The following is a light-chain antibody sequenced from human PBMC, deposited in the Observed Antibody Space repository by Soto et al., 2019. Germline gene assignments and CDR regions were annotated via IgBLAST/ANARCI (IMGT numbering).Light chain of an antibody. Sequence: QSVLTQPACVSGSPGESITISCTGTSSDVGAYNYVSWYQQHPGKAPKLMIYDVSNRPSGVSNRFSGSKSGNTASLTISGLQAEDEADYYCSSYTSTNSLFGGGTKLTVL. CDR1: SSDVGAYNY. J-gene: IGLJ2*01. CDR2: DVS. CDR3: SSYTSTNSL. V-gene: IGLV2-14*03.